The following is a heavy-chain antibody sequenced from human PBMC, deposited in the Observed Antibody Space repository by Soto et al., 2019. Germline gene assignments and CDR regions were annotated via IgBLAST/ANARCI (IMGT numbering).Heavy chain of an antibody. D-gene: IGHD6-19*01. CDR2: IYHSGNT. CDR3: ARALRGGYGSGWPPGY. V-gene: IGHV4-4*02. CDR1: GGSISSRNW. Sequence: QVQLQESGPGLVKPSGTLSLTCAVSGGSISSRNWWSWVRQPPGKGLEWIAEIYHSGNTNYNPSLKSRVSISVYKSKNQFSLRLNPVTAADTAVYYCARALRGGYGSGWPPGYWCQGTLVTVSS. J-gene: IGHJ4*02.